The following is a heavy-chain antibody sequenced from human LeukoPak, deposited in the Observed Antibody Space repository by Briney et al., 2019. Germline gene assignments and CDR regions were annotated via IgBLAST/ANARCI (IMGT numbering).Heavy chain of an antibody. CDR3: ARLASTPYGDFPYCYFDL. CDR1: GYSFTSYW. D-gene: IGHD4-17*01. CDR2: IYPGESDT. Sequence: ESLKISCKGSGYSFTSYWIGWVRQMPGKGLEWMGIIYPGESDTRYSPSFQGQVTSSDEKSISTAYLQWSSLKASDTAMYYCARLASTPYGDFPYCYFDLWGRGTLVIVSS. V-gene: IGHV5-51*01. J-gene: IGHJ2*01.